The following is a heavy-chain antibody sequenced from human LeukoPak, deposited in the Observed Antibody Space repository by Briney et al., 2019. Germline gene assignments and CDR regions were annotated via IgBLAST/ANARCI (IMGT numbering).Heavy chain of an antibody. CDR2: ISPNSGGT. J-gene: IGHJ6*03. CDR3: ARGDSSRGYYYMDV. CDR1: GYTFTGYY. Sequence: ASVKVSCKASGYTFTGYYMHWVRQAPGQGLEWMGWISPNSGGTNYAQHFQGRVTMTRDTSISTAYMELSRLSSDGTAVYYCARGDSSRGYYYMDVWGKGTTVTVSS. V-gene: IGHV1-2*02. D-gene: IGHD2-21*01.